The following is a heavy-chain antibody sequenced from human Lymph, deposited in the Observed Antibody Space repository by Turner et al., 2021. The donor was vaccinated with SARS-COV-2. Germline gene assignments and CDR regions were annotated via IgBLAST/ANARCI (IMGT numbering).Heavy chain of an antibody. CDR3: ARDRAGSSGWYDSYFDY. CDR2: IWFDGSNK. Sequence: QVQLVESGGGVVQPGRSLRLSCAASAFTFSSYGMHWVRQATGKGLEWVAFIWFDGSNKYYADSVKGRFTISRDNSKNTLYLQMNSLRAEDTAVYYCARDRAGSSGWYDSYFDYWGQGTLVTVSS. V-gene: IGHV3-33*01. CDR1: AFTFSSYG. D-gene: IGHD6-19*01. J-gene: IGHJ4*02.